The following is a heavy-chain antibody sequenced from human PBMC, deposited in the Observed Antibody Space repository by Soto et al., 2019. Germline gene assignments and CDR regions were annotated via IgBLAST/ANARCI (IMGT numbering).Heavy chain of an antibody. CDR2: ISGSGGST. CDR3: AKGLDDFWSGYYNYYYYYGMDV. Sequence: PGGSLRLSCAASGFTFSSYAMSWVRQAPGKGLEWVSAISGSGGSTYYADSVKGRFTISRDNSKNTLYLQMNSLRAEVTAVYYCAKGLDDFWSGYYNYYYYYGMDVWGQGTTVTVS. CDR1: GFTFSSYA. D-gene: IGHD3-3*01. J-gene: IGHJ6*02. V-gene: IGHV3-23*01.